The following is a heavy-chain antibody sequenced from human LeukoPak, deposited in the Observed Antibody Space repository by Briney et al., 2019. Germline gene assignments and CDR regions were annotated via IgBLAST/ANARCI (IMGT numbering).Heavy chain of an antibody. J-gene: IGHJ6*02. CDR3: AKVLLRFLEWFSYCGMDV. V-gene: IGHV3-23*01. Sequence: PGGSLRLSCAASGFTFSSYAMSWVRQAPGKGLEWVSAISGSGGSTYYADSVKGRFTISRDNSKNTLYLQMNSLRAEDTAVYYCAKVLLRFLEWFSYCGMDVWGQGTTVTVSS. CDR1: GFTFSSYA. CDR2: ISGSGGST. D-gene: IGHD3-3*01.